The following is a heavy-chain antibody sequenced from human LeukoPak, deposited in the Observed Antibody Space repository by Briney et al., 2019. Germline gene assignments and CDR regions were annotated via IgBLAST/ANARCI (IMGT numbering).Heavy chain of an antibody. D-gene: IGHD3-9*01. V-gene: IGHV4-4*07. J-gene: IGHJ6*02. CDR3: AGGYYDVLSGYYQPYYYGMDV. CDR1: GGSISPYY. Sequence: SETLSLTCTASGGSISPYYWSWIRQPAGKGLEWIGRIYISGNTNYNPSLESRVTISIDTSKSQFSLTLRSVTAADTAVYYCAGGYYDVLSGYYQPYYYGMDVWGQGTTVTVSS. CDR2: IYISGNT.